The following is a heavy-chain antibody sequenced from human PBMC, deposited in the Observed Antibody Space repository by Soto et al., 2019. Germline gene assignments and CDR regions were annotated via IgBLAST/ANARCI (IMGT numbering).Heavy chain of an antibody. V-gene: IGHV4-34*01. Sequence: QVQLQQWGAGLLKPSETLSLTCAVYGGSFSGYYWSWIRQPPGKGLEWIGEINHSGSTNYNPSLKSRVTISVDTSKNQFSLKLSSVTAADTAVYYCARGPREVVPADTSPEGYFDYWGQGTLVTVSS. CDR1: GGSFSGYY. CDR3: ARGPREVVPADTSPEGYFDY. CDR2: INHSGST. J-gene: IGHJ4*02. D-gene: IGHD2-2*01.